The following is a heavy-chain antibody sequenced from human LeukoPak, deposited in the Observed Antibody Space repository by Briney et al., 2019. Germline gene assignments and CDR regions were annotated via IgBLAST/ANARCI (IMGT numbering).Heavy chain of an antibody. J-gene: IGHJ4*02. Sequence: SGGSLRLSCAASGFTFSSYWMSWVRQPPGKGLEWIGSIYYSGSTYYNPSLKSRVTISVDTSKNQFSLKLSSVTAADTAVYYCARLLSWMVRGVTPYYFDYWGQGTLVTVSS. V-gene: IGHV4-39*01. CDR1: GFTFSSYW. CDR2: IYYSGST. CDR3: ARLLSWMVRGVTPYYFDY. D-gene: IGHD3-10*01.